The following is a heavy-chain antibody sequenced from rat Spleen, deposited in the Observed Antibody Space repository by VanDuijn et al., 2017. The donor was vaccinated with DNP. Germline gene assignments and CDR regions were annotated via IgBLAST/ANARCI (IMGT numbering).Heavy chain of an antibody. D-gene: IGHD1-6*01. CDR3: ARREDSAGVYYGLLHYFFDY. J-gene: IGHJ2*01. Sequence: EVQLVESGGGLVQPGRSMKLSCAASGFTFSNYYMAWVRQAPAKGLEWVASISTGGDNTYYRDSVKGRFTISRDNARSTLYLQMDSLRSEETATYYCARREDSAGVYYGLLHYFFDYWGQGVMVTVSS. V-gene: IGHV5S11*01. CDR2: ISTGGDNT. CDR1: GFTFSNYY.